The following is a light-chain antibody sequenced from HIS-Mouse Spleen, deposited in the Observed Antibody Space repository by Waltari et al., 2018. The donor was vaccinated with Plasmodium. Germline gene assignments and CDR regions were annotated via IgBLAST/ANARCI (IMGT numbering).Light chain of an antibody. CDR1: QSVSSSY. J-gene: IGKJ1*01. Sequence: TQSPGTLSLSPGERATLSCRASQSVSSSYLAWYQQKPGQAPRLLLYGASSRATGIPDRFSGSGSGTDFTLTISRLEPEDLAVYYCQQYGSSLTWTFGQGTKVEIK. CDR2: GAS. CDR3: QQYGSSLTWT. V-gene: IGKV3-20*01.